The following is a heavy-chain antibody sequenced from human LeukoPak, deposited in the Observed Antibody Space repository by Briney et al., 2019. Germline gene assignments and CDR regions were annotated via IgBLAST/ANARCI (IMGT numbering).Heavy chain of an antibody. J-gene: IGHJ2*01. Sequence: PGGSLRLSCAASGFTFDDYAMHWVRQAPGKGLEWVSGISGSDRSTYYADSVKGRFTISRDNSMSTLYLQMNSLRAEDTAVYYCAKVGYGATNWFFDLWGRGTLVTVSS. CDR3: AKVGYGATNWFFDL. CDR2: ISGSDRST. V-gene: IGHV3-23*01. CDR1: GFTFDDYA. D-gene: IGHD4-17*01.